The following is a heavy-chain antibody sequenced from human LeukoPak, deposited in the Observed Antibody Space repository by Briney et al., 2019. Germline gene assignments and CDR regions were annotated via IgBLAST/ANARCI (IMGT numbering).Heavy chain of an antibody. D-gene: IGHD3-10*01. CDR2: INPNSGGT. V-gene: IGHV1-2*06. J-gene: IGHJ4*02. CDR3: ARGRLGITMVRGVRTKQYYFDY. CDR1: GYTFTGYF. Sequence: ASLKVSCKASGYTFTGYFIHWVRQAPGQGLEWMGRINPNSGGTNYAQKFQGRVTMTRDTSISTAYMELSRLRSEDTAVYYCARGRLGITMVRGVRTKQYYFDYWGQGTLVTVSS.